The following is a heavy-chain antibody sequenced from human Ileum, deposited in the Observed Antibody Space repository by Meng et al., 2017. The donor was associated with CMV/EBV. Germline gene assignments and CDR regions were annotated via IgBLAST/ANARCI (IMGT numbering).Heavy chain of an antibody. Sequence: GGSLRPSCSASGFTFSGYGMSWVRQAPGKGLEWVSAIRDSGANTYYAGSVTGRFTISRDNSHNTLNLQMHSLRAEDTAVYYCARALGLGAVMPNYDAFDLWGQGTVVTVSS. CDR2: IRDSGANT. CDR3: ARALGLGAVMPNYDAFDL. J-gene: IGHJ3*01. CDR1: GFTFSGYG. D-gene: IGHD6-19*01. V-gene: IGHV3-23*01.